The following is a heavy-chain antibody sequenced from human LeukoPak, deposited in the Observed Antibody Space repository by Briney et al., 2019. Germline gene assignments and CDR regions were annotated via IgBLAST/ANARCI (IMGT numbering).Heavy chain of an antibody. CDR2: ISSSSSYI. J-gene: IGHJ6*02. CDR3: ASSGPRVSMDV. CDR1: GFTFSSYS. D-gene: IGHD5-12*01. V-gene: IGHV3-21*01. Sequence: GGSLRLSCAASGFTFSSYSMNWVRQAPGKGLEWVSSISSSSSYINYADSVKGRFTISRDNAKNSLYLQMNSLRAEDTAVYYCASSGPRVSMDVWGQGTTVTVSS.